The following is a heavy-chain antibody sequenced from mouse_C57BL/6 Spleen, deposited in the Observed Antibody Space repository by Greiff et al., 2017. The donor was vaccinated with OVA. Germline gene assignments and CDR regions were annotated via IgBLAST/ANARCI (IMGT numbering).Heavy chain of an antibody. V-gene: IGHV1-53*01. Sequence: QVQLKQSGTELVKPGASVKLSCKASGYTFTSYWMHWVKQRPGQGLEWIGNINPSNGGNNYNEKFKSKATLTVDKSSSTAYMQLSSLTSEDSAVYYCARRVYGNYFDYWGQGTTLTVSS. CDR3: ARRVYGNYFDY. CDR2: INPSNGGN. D-gene: IGHD2-1*01. CDR1: GYTFTSYW. J-gene: IGHJ2*01.